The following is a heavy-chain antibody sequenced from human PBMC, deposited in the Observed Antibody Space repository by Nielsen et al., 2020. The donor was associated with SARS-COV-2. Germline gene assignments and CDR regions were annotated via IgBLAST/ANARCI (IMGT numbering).Heavy chain of an antibody. J-gene: IGHJ3*01. D-gene: IGHD2-8*02. Sequence: GVLKISCAASGFIFSDYAMSWVRQVPGKGLGWVADIDPDGSDKVYVDSVKGRFTISRDNAKKSMSLQMNNLRVEDTAVYYCARDWSRAFDVWGQGTMVTVSS. CDR3: ARDWSRAFDV. CDR1: GFIFSDYA. CDR2: IDPDGSDK. V-gene: IGHV3-7*01.